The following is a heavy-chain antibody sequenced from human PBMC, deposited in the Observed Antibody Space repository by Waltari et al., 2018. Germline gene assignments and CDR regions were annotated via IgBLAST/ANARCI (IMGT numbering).Heavy chain of an antibody. J-gene: IGHJ4*02. CDR3: AREQIFGVVSRGYYFDY. Sequence: QVQLVQSGAEVKKPGSSVKVSCKASGGTFSSYAISWVRQAPGQGLEWMGGIIPIFGKANDAQKFQGRVTITADESTSTAYMELSSLRSEDTAVYYCAREQIFGVVSRGYYFDYWGQGTLVTVSS. D-gene: IGHD3-3*01. V-gene: IGHV1-69*13. CDR1: GGTFSSYA. CDR2: IIPIFGKA.